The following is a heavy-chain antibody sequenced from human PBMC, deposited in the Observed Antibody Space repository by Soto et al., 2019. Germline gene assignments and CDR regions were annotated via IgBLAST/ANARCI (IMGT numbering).Heavy chain of an antibody. J-gene: IGHJ4*02. V-gene: IGHV1-18*01. Sequence: QVHLVQSGAEVKKPGASVKVSCKCSGYTFTSYGITWVRQAPGQGLEWMGWISAHNGNTNYAHKLQGRVTVTRDTSTSPAYMELRSLRSDDTALYYCARGRYGDYWGQGALVTVSS. D-gene: IGHD1-1*01. CDR1: GYTFTSYG. CDR3: ARGRYGDY. CDR2: ISAHNGNT.